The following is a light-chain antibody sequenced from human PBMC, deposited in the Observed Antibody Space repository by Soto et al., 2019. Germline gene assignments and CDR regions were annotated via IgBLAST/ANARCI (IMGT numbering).Light chain of an antibody. CDR2: AAS. V-gene: IGKV1-17*01. J-gene: IGKJ4*01. CDR3: LQLSTYPLT. CDR1: QGIRNE. Sequence: DIQMTQSPSSLSASVGDRVTITCRASQGIRNELGWYQQKPGKAPKRLIYAASTLHSGVPSRFSGSGSGTEFTLTISSLQPEDFATYYCLQLSTYPLTFGGGTKVEIK.